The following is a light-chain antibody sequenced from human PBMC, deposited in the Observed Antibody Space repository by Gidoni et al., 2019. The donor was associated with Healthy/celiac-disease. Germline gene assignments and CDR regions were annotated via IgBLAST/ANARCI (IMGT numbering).Light chain of an antibody. CDR2: QDS. J-gene: IGLJ2*01. V-gene: IGLV3-1*01. CDR3: QAWDSSTAV. Sequence: SYELTQPPPVSVPPGQTASITCSGDKLGDKYACWYQQKPGQSPVLVIYQDSKRPSRIPERFSGSNSGNTATLTISGTQAMDEADYYCQAWDSSTAVFGGGTKLTVL. CDR1: KLGDKY.